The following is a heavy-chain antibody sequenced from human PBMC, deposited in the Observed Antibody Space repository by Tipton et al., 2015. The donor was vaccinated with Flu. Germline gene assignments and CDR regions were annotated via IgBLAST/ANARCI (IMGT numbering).Heavy chain of an antibody. CDR1: GGSINNGGYS. Sequence: TLSLTCAVSGGSINNGGYSWTWIRQPPGKGLEWIGYIYHSGSTYYNPSLKSRVTISVDRSKNQFSLKVSSVTAADTAVYYCARGKDYGDYFDYWGQGTLSPSPQ. CDR3: ARGKDYGDYFDY. J-gene: IGHJ4*02. CDR2: IYHSGST. V-gene: IGHV4-30-2*01. D-gene: IGHD4-17*01.